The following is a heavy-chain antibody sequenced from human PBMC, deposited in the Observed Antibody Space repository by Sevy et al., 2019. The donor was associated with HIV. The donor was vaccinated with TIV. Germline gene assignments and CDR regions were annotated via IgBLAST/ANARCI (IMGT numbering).Heavy chain of an antibody. CDR3: AKNIAAAGRGGAFDI. D-gene: IGHD6-13*01. CDR2: ISGSGGST. V-gene: IGHV3-23*01. Sequence: GGSLRLSCAASEFTFSSYAMSWVRQAPGKGLEWVSAISGSGGSTYYADSVKGRFTISRDNSKNTLYLQMNSLRAEDTAVYYCAKNIAAAGRGGAFDIWGQGTMVTVSS. J-gene: IGHJ3*02. CDR1: EFTFSSYA.